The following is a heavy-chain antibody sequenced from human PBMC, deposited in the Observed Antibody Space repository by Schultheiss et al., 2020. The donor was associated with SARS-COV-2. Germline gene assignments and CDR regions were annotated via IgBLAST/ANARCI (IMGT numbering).Heavy chain of an antibody. V-gene: IGHV4-61*05. CDR3: ARVGLAAAGKSNWFDP. D-gene: IGHD6-13*01. CDR1: GGSISSSSYY. Sequence: SQTLSLTCTVSGGSISSSSYYWGWIRQPPGKGLEWIGYIYYSGSTNYNPSLKSRVTISVDTSKNQFSLKLSSVTAADTAVYYCARVGLAAAGKSNWFDPWGQGTLVTVSS. J-gene: IGHJ5*02. CDR2: IYYSGST.